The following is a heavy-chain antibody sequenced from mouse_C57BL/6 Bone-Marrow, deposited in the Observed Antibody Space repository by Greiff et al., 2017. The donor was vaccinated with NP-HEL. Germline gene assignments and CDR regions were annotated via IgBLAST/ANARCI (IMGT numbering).Heavy chain of an antibody. CDR3: TTRVLRSLGGFDY. Sequence: EVMLVESGAELVRPGASVKLSCTASGFNIKDDYMHWVKQRPEQGLEWIGWIDPENGDTEYASKFQGKATITADTSSNTAYLQLSSLTSEDTAVYYCTTRVLRSLGGFDYWGQGTTLTVSS. J-gene: IGHJ2*01. CDR1: GFNIKDDY. D-gene: IGHD1-1*01. CDR2: IDPENGDT. V-gene: IGHV14-4*01.